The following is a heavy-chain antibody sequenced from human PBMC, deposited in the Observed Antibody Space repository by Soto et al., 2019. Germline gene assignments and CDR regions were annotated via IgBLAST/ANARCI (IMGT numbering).Heavy chain of an antibody. CDR3: ARRVVPAAMGWFDP. V-gene: IGHV3-21*01. CDR2: ISSSSSYI. Sequence: GGSLRLSCAASGFTFSSYSMNWVRQAPGKGLEWVSSISSSSSYIYYADSVKGRFTISRDNAKNSLYLQMNSLRAEDTAVYYCARRVVPAAMGWFDPWGQGTLVTVSS. J-gene: IGHJ5*02. D-gene: IGHD2-2*01. CDR1: GFTFSSYS.